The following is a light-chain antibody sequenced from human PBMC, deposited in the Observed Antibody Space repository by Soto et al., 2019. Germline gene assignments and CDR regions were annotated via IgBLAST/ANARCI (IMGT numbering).Light chain of an antibody. J-gene: IGKJ1*01. CDR2: GAS. V-gene: IGKV3-20*01. CDR3: QKYGSSPRT. Sequence: IVLTPSSGTMSFSPMERATLSVISSQSVSSSYLAWYQQKPGQAPRLLIYGASSRATGIPDRFSGSGSGTDFTLTISRLEPEDFAVYFCQKYGSSPRTFGKGNKVDIK. CDR1: QSVSSSY.